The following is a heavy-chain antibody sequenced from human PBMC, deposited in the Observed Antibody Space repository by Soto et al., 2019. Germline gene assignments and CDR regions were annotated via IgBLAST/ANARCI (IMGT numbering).Heavy chain of an antibody. J-gene: IGHJ4*02. D-gene: IGHD3-10*01. CDR2: IWYDGSNK. Sequence: PGGSLRLSCAASGFTFSSYGMHWVRQAPGKGLEWVAVIWYDGSNKYYADSVKGRFTISRDNSKNTLYLQMNSLRAEDTAVYYCARDLVRFGFRYFDYWGQGTLVTVSS. CDR3: ARDLVRFGFRYFDY. V-gene: IGHV3-33*01. CDR1: GFTFSSYG.